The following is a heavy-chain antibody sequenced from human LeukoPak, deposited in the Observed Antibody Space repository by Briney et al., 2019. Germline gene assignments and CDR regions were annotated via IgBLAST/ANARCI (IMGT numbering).Heavy chain of an antibody. V-gene: IGHV4-30-2*01. CDR3: ARDGGDILTGDYFDY. CDR2: IYHSGST. J-gene: IGHJ4*02. CDR1: GGSISSGGYS. D-gene: IGHD3-9*01. Sequence: SQTLSLTCAVSGGSISSGGYSWSWIRQPPGKGLEWIGYIYHSGSTYYNPSLKSRVTISVDRSKNQFSLKLSSVTAADTAVYYCARDGGDILTGDYFDYWGRGTLVTVSS.